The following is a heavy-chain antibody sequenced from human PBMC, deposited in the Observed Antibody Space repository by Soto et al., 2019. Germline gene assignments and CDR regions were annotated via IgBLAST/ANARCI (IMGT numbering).Heavy chain of an antibody. CDR2: ISSSSSTI. CDR3: ARDLVGYSYPDAFDI. J-gene: IGHJ3*02. D-gene: IGHD2-15*01. V-gene: IGHV3-48*01. CDR1: GFTFSSYS. Sequence: EVQLVESGGGLVQPGGSLRLSCAASGFTFSSYSMNWVRQAPGKGLEWVSYISSSSSTIYYADSVKGRFTISRDNAKNSLYLQMNSLRAEDTAVYYCARDLVGYSYPDAFDIWGQGTMVTVSS.